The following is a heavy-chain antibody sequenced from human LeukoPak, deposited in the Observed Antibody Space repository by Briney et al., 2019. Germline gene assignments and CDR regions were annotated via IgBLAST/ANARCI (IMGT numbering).Heavy chain of an antibody. J-gene: IGHJ4*02. Sequence: GASVKVSCKASGYTFTGYYMHWVRQAPGQGLEWMGWINPNSGGTNYAQKFQGRVTMTRDTSISTAYMELSRLRSDDTAVYYCARDLIVVVPAAIQGGDYWGQGTLVTVSS. CDR1: GYTFTGYY. CDR3: ARDLIVVVPAAIQGGDY. V-gene: IGHV1-2*02. D-gene: IGHD2-2*02. CDR2: INPNSGGT.